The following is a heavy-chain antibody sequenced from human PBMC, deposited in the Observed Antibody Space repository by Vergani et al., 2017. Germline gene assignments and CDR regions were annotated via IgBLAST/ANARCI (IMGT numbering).Heavy chain of an antibody. CDR1: GYSFTSYW. D-gene: IGHD5-12*01. CDR3: ARREGYEGGYGESRYYYYCMDV. J-gene: IGHJ6*02. CDR2: IFPGDSDT. Sequence: EVQLVQSGAEVKKPGESLKISCKVSGYSFTSYWIGWVRHMPANGLECMGIIFPGDSDTRYSPAFQGQVTISADKSISTAYLQWSSLKASDTAMYYCARREGYEGGYGESRYYYYCMDVWGQGTTVTVSS. V-gene: IGHV5-51*01.